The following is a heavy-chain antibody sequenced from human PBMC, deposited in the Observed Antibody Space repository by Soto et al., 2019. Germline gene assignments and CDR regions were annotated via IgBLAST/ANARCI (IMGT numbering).Heavy chain of an antibody. CDR2: IYYGGST. CDR1: GGSISPYY. D-gene: IGHD2-2*01. Sequence: SETLSLTCTVSGGSISPYYWSWIRQPPGKGLEWVGYIYYGGSTSYNPSLRSRVTISVDTSKNQFSLKLSSVTAADSAIYYCARQSRGYYYYGMDVWGQGTTVTVSS. CDR3: ARQSRGYYYYGMDV. V-gene: IGHV4-59*08. J-gene: IGHJ6*02.